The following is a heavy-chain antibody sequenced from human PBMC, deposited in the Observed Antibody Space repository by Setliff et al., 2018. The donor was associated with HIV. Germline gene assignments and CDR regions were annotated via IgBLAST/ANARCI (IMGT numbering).Heavy chain of an antibody. V-gene: IGHV3-30*02. CDR1: GFTFSSYG. Sequence: LRLSCAASGFTFSSYGRHWVRQAPGKGLECVAFIRNDGSNKYYADSVKGRFTIYRDDSNNTVYLQMNSLRAEDTAVYYCAKTSGWTTIDYWGQGTLVTVSS. J-gene: IGHJ4*02. CDR3: AKTSGWTTIDY. D-gene: IGHD6-19*01. CDR2: IRNDGSNK.